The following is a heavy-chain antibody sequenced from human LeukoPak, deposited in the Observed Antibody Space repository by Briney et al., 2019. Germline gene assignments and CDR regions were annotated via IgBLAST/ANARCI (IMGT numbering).Heavy chain of an antibody. CDR3: ARGGYSYGYLYYFDY. CDR2: IYYSGST. D-gene: IGHD5-18*01. CDR1: GGSISSYY. J-gene: IGHJ4*02. V-gene: IGHV4-59*01. Sequence: SETLSLTCTVSGGSISSYYWSWIRQPPGKGLEWIGYIYYSGSTNYNPSLKSRVTISVDTSKNQFSLKLSSVTAADTAVNYCARGGYSYGYLYYFDYWGQGTLVTVSS.